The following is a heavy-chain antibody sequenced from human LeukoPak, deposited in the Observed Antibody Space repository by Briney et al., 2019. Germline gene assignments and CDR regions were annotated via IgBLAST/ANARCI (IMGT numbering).Heavy chain of an antibody. V-gene: IGHV3-23*01. CDR2: ISDSGGNT. D-gene: IGHD3/OR15-3a*01. J-gene: IGHJ4*02. Sequence: GGSLRLSCAVSGITLSSYGMSWVRQAPGKGLKWVAGISDSGGNTKYADSVKGRFTISRDNPKNTLYLQMNSLRAEDTAVYFCAKRGVVIRVILVGFHKEAYYFESWGQGALVTVSS. CDR3: AKRGVVIRVILVGFHKEAYYFES. CDR1: GITLSSYG.